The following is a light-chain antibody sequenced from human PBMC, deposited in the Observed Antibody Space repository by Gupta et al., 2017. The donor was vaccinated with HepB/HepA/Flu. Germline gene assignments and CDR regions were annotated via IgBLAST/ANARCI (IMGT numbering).Light chain of an antibody. J-gene: IGKJ2*01. CDR1: QGIRTD. CDR2: AAS. CDR3: LQDYNYPYT. V-gene: IGKV1-6*01. Sequence: AIQITQSQSSLSASVGDRVTITCRASQGIRTDLGWYQQKPGKAPKLLIYAASSLQSGVPSRFSGSGSGTDFTLTISSLQPEDFATYYCLQDYNYPYTFGQGTKLEIK.